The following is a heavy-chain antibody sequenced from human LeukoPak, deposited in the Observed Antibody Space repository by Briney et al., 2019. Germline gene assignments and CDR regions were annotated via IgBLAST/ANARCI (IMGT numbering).Heavy chain of an antibody. CDR2: IYYSGST. Sequence: PSETLSLTCTVSGGSISSYYWSWIRQPPGKGLEWIGYIYYSGSTNYNPSLKSRVTISVDTSKNQFSLKLSSVTAADTAVYYCARAGGYYDFWSGYFRGNWFDPWGQGTLVTVSS. J-gene: IGHJ5*02. D-gene: IGHD3-3*01. CDR1: GGSISSYY. CDR3: ARAGGYYDFWSGYFRGNWFDP. V-gene: IGHV4-59*08.